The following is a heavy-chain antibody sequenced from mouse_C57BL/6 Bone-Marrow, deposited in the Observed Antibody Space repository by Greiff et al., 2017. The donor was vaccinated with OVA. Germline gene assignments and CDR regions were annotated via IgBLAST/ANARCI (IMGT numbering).Heavy chain of an antibody. CDR2: INPNYGTT. Sequence: VQLQQSGPELVKPGASVKISCKASGYSFTDYNMNWVKQSNGKSLEWIGVINPNYGTTSYNQKFKGKATLTVDQSSSTAYMHLNSLTSEDSAVYYCAFYYCSSYRYFDVWGTGTTVTVSS. CDR1: GYSFTDYN. CDR3: AFYYCSSYRYFDV. J-gene: IGHJ1*03. V-gene: IGHV1-39*01. D-gene: IGHD1-1*01.